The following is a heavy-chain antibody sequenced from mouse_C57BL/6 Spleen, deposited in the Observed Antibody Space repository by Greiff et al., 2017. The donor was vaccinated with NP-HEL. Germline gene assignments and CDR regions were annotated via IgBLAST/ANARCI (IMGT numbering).Heavy chain of an antibody. Sequence: QVQLQQPGAELVKPGASVKLSCKASGYTFTSYWMQWVKQRPGQGLEWIGEIDPSDSYTNYNQKFKGKATLTVDTSSSTAYMQLSSLTSEDSAVYYCARKPLYYGSSPWYFDVWGTGTTVTVSS. CDR2: IDPSDSYT. D-gene: IGHD1-1*01. V-gene: IGHV1-50*01. CDR1: GYTFTSYW. CDR3: ARKPLYYGSSPWYFDV. J-gene: IGHJ1*03.